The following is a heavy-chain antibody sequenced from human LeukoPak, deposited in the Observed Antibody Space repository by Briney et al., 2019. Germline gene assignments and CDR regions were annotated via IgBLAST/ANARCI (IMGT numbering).Heavy chain of an antibody. V-gene: IGHV4-39*07. CDR3: ARSATVTTGYFDY. D-gene: IGHD4-17*01. Sequence: SETLSLTCSVSGGSISSTGHYWGWIRQSPEKGLDWIGSIYSNGNTYYTPSVKSRVTMSVDTSKNQFSLTLTSMTAAETAVYYCARSATVTTGYFDYWGQGALVTVSS. CDR1: GGSISSTGHY. CDR2: IYSNGNT. J-gene: IGHJ4*02.